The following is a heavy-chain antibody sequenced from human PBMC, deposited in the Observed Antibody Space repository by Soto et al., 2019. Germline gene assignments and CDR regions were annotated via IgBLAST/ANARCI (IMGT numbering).Heavy chain of an antibody. V-gene: IGHV3-33*01. CDR1: GFTFSSYG. D-gene: IGHD5-12*01. CDR3: ARGHSGAECFDY. CDR2: IWYDGSNK. J-gene: IGHJ4*02. Sequence: QVQLVESGGGVVQPGRSLRLSCAASGFTFSSYGMQWVRQAPGKGLEWVAVIWYDGSNKYYADSVKGRFTISRDNSKNTLYLQMNSLRAEDTAVYYCARGHSGAECFDYWGQGTLVTVSS.